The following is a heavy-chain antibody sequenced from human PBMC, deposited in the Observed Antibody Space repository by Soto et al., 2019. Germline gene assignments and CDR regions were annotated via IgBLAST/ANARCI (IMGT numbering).Heavy chain of an antibody. Sequence: GESLKISCAASGFTFSNAWMNWVRQAPGKGLEWVGRIKSKTDGGTTDYAAPVKGRFTISRDDSKNTLYLQMNSLKTEDTAVYYCTTGGATFDRYYYYGLDVWGQGTTVTVSS. V-gene: IGHV3-15*07. J-gene: IGHJ6*02. CDR3: TTGGATFDRYYYYGLDV. D-gene: IGHD3-16*01. CDR2: IKSKTDGGTT. CDR1: GFTFSNAW.